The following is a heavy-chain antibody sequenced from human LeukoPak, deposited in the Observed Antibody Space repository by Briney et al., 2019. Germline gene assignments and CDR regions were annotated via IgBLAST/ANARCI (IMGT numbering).Heavy chain of an antibody. Sequence: PSETLSLTCTASGGSISSYYWSWIRQPPGKGLEWIGYIYYSGSTKYNPSLKSRVTISVDTSKNQLSLKLSSVTATDTAVYYCARQYRLSSSDPYYYGMDVWGQGTTVTVSS. CDR2: IYYSGST. CDR3: ARQYRLSSSDPYYYGMDV. CDR1: GGSISSYY. D-gene: IGHD6-6*01. V-gene: IGHV4-59*08. J-gene: IGHJ6*02.